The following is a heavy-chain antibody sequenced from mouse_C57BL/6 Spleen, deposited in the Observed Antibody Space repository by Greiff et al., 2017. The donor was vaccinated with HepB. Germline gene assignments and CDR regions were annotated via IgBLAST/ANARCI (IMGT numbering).Heavy chain of an antibody. CDR3: ARYDGVLREAWFAY. D-gene: IGHD2-3*01. CDR2: IHPNSGST. J-gene: IGHJ3*01. Sequence: QVQLQQPGAELVKPGASVKLSCKASGYTFTSYWMHWVKQRPGQGLEWIGMIHPNSGSTNYNEKFKSKATLTVDKSSSTAYMQLSSLTSEDSAVYYCARYDGVLREAWFAYWGQGTLVTVSA. CDR1: GYTFTSYW. V-gene: IGHV1-64*01.